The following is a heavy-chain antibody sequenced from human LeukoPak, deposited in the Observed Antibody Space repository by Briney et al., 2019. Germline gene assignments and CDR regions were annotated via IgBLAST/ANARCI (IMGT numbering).Heavy chain of an antibody. CDR3: ARVRGVIVVVPAAVDY. V-gene: IGHV4-39*01. J-gene: IGHJ4*02. D-gene: IGHD2-2*01. CDR2: IYYSGST. Sequence: SETPSLTCTVSGGSISSSSYYWGWIRQPPGKGLEWIGSIYYSGSTYYNPSLKSRVTISVDTSKNQFSLKLSSVTAADTAVYYCARVRGVIVVVPAAVDYWGQGTLVTVSS. CDR1: GGSISSSSYY.